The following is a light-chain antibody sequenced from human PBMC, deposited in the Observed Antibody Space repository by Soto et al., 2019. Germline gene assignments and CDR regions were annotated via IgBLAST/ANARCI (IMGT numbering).Light chain of an antibody. V-gene: IGKV1-39*01. CDR1: QSINKD. J-gene: IGKJ1*01. CDR2: TAS. CDR3: QQSYSTPWT. Sequence: DIQMTQSPSSLSASVGDRVTITCRASQSINKDVNWYQQKPGKAPELLIYTASSLQGGVPSRFSGSASGTGFTLTISSLQPGDFATYFCQQSYSTPWTFGQGTRVDI.